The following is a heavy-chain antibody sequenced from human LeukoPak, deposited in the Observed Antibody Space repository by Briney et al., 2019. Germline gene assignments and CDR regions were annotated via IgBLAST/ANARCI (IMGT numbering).Heavy chain of an antibody. D-gene: IGHD6-19*01. CDR1: GFTFTKYG. CDR3: ARNRYSSGLRE. Sequence: PGRSLRLSCAASGFTFTKYGSHWVRQAPGKGLEWVSYISSRSSTIFYADSVKGRFTISRDNSKNTLYLQMNSLRAEDTAVYYCARNRYSSGLREWGQGTLVTVSS. CDR2: ISSRSSTI. J-gene: IGHJ4*02. V-gene: IGHV3-48*01.